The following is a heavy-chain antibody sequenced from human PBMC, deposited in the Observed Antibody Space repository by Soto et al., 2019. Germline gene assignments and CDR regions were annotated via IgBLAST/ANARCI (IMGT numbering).Heavy chain of an antibody. D-gene: IGHD3-10*01. CDR2: IIPIFGTA. J-gene: IGHJ6*02. Sequence: VASVKVSCKASGGTFSSYAISWVRQAPGQGLEWMGGIIPIFGTANYAQKFQGRVTITADESTSTAYMELSSLRSEDTAVYYCARISYGPDYYYYGMDVWGQGTRVTVSS. V-gene: IGHV1-69*13. CDR3: ARISYGPDYYYYGMDV. CDR1: GGTFSSYA.